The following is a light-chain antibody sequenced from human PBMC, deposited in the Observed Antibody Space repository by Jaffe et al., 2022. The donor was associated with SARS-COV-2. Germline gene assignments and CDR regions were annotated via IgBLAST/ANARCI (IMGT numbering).Light chain of an antibody. J-gene: IGKJ2*01. CDR1: QDIKKY. CDR3: QQYQTLYT. V-gene: IGKV1-33*01. CDR2: DVS. Sequence: DIQMTQSPSSLSASVGDRVTITCQASQDIKKYLNWYQQKSGKAPKVLIYDVSNLEPGVPSRFSGSGSGRNFTFTISGLLPEDIATYYCQQYQTLYTFGQGTKLEIK.